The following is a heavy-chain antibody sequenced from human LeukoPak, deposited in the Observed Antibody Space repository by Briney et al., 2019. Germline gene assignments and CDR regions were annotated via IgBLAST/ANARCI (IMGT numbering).Heavy chain of an antibody. J-gene: IGHJ4*02. V-gene: IGHV3-74*01. CDR3: AKGSPGEYYYGSGSYYEYYFDY. CDR2: MDTDGSTT. D-gene: IGHD3-10*01. CDR1: GFTFNNYW. Sequence: QSGGSLRLSCASSGFTFNNYWMHWVRQAPGKGLVWVSRMDTDGSTTSYADSVKGRFTISRDNSKNTLYLQMNSLRAEDTAVYYCAKGSPGEYYYGSGSYYEYYFDYWGQGTLVTVSS.